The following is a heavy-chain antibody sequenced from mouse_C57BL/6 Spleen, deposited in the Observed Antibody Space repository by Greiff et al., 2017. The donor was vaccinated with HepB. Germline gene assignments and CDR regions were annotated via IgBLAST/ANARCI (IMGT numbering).Heavy chain of an antibody. V-gene: IGHV1-80*01. CDR1: GYAFSSYW. CDR3: ARLEARGYAMDY. D-gene: IGHD3-2*02. Sequence: QVQLKESGAELMKPGASVKLSCKATGYAFSSYWMNWVKQRPGKGLEWIGQIYPGDGDTNYNGKFKGKATLTADKSSSTAYMQLSSLTSEDSAVYFCARLEARGYAMDYWGQGTSVTVSS. CDR2: IYPGDGDT. J-gene: IGHJ4*01.